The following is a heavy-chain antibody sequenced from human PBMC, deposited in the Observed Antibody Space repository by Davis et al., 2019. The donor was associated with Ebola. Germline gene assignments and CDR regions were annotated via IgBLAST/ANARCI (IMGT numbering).Heavy chain of an antibody. CDR3: ARGGGMLWWPPAY. D-gene: IGHD2-21*01. V-gene: IGHV4-34*01. Sequence: SETLSLTCAVYGGSFSGYYWSWIRQPPGKGLEWIGEINLFGSTNYKPSLKSRVTISVDTSKNQLSLNLTSVTAADTAVYYCARGGGMLWWPPAYWGQGTLVTVSS. CDR1: GGSFSGYY. J-gene: IGHJ4*02. CDR2: INLFGST.